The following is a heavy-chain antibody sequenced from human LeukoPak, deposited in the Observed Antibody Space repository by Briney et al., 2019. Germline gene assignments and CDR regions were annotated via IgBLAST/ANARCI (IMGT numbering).Heavy chain of an antibody. Sequence: PSETLSLTCTVSGGSISGYYWSWIRQPPGKGLEWIGCIYYSGSTNYNPSLKSRVTISVDTSKNQFSLKLSSVTAADTAVYYCARGGVAYAFDIWGQGTMVTVSS. CDR3: ARGGVAYAFDI. CDR1: GGSISGYY. CDR2: IYYSGST. J-gene: IGHJ3*02. D-gene: IGHD3-10*01. V-gene: IGHV4-59*01.